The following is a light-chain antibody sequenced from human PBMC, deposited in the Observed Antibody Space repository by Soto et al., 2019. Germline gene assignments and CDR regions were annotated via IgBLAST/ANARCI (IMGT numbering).Light chain of an antibody. J-gene: IGKJ1*01. CDR3: QQYNNWPLT. CDR2: GAS. V-gene: IGKV3-15*01. Sequence: IELTQSPATLSLSPRERATLSCRASQSVSSNLAWYQQKPGQSPRLLIYGASTRATGIPARFSGSGSGTEFTLTISSLQSEDFTVYYCQQYNNWPLTFGQGTKVDIK. CDR1: QSVSSN.